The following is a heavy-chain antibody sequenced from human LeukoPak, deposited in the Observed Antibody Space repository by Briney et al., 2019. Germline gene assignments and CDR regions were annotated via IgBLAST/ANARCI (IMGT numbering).Heavy chain of an antibody. J-gene: IGHJ4*02. CDR3: ARDGSVRYYRVSDY. CDR2: INPNSGDT. CDR1: GYTFTGYY. Sequence: GASVKVSCTASGYTFTGYYMRWVRQAPGQGLEWMGWINPNSGDTNYAQKFQGRVTMTRYTSIFTAYMELSSLRSDDTAVYYCARDGSVRYYRVSDYWGQGTLVTVSS. D-gene: IGHD3-10*01. V-gene: IGHV1-2*02.